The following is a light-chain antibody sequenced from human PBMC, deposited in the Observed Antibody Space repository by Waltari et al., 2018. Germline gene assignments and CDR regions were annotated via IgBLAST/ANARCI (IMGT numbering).Light chain of an antibody. Sequence: TCRASQVIRSYLAWYQRKPGKAPKLLIYAGWTLLNGVPSRCSGGGCGRDVTLTISSLQPEDFATYYCQQVNSYPFTFGPGTTVDIK. CDR3: QQVNSYPFT. CDR1: QVIRSY. CDR2: AGW. V-gene: IGKV1-9*01. J-gene: IGKJ3*01.